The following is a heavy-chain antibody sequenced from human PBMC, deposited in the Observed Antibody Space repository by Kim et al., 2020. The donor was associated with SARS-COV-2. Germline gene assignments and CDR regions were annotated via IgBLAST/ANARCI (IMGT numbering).Heavy chain of an antibody. Sequence: GGSLRLSCAASGFTFSSYGMHWVRQAPGKWLEWVAVISYDGSNKYYADSVKGRFTISRDNSKNTLYLQMNSLRAVDTAVYYCAKDLREAWIQLWSPFYYYYTMDVWGQGTTVTVSS. D-gene: IGHD5-18*01. J-gene: IGHJ6*02. CDR3: AKDLREAWIQLWSPFYYYYTMDV. V-gene: IGHV3-30*18. CDR2: ISYDGSNK. CDR1: GFTFSSYG.